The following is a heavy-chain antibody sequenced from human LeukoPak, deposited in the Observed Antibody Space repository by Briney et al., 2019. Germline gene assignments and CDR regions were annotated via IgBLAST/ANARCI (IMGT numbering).Heavy chain of an antibody. Sequence: ASVKVSCKASGYTFTSYDINWVRQATGQGLEWMGWMNPNSGNTGYAQKFQGRVTMTRNTSISTAYMELSSLRSEDTAVYYCARGLGVHYGMDVWGQGTTVTVSS. CDR2: MNPNSGNT. J-gene: IGHJ6*02. D-gene: IGHD2-8*01. V-gene: IGHV1-8*01. CDR1: GYTFTSYD. CDR3: ARGLGVHYGMDV.